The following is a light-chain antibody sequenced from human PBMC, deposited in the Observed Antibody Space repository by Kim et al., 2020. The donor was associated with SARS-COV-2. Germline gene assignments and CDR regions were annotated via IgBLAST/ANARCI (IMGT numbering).Light chain of an antibody. CDR3: QARDSSAFV. J-gene: IGLJ3*02. Sequence: SYELTQPPSVTVSAGQTASISCAGDKLGDKYAYWYQQKPGQSPVVVIYHDRKRPSGIPERLSGSNSGKTATLTISGTQAVDEADYYCQARDSSAFVFGGG. CDR2: HDR. V-gene: IGLV3-1*01. CDR1: KLGDKY.